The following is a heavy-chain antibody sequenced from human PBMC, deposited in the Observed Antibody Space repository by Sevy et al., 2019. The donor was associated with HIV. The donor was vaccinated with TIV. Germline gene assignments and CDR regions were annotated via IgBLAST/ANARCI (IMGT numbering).Heavy chain of an antibody. CDR3: AAGTGSSDFDY. D-gene: IGHD1-26*01. Sequence: GGSLRLSCAASGFTFREAWMSWVRQAPGKGLEWVGRIKNKTDAATRDFAAPVRGRFSISRDDSANTVYLVMNNLKPEDTGVYYCAAGTGSSDFDYWGQGTLVTVSS. J-gene: IGHJ4*02. CDR1: GFTFREAW. V-gene: IGHV3-15*01. CDR2: IKNKTDAATR.